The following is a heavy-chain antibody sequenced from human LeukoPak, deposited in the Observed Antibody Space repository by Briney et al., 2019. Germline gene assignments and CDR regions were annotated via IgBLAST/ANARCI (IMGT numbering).Heavy chain of an antibody. D-gene: IGHD6-13*01. CDR3: ARAANTAAGTPTLAIDY. J-gene: IGHJ4*02. CDR1: GFTFSSYE. Sequence: PGGSLRLSCAASGFTFSSYEMNWVRQAPGKGLEWVSYISSSGSTIYYADSVKGRFTISRDNAKNSLYLQMNSLRAEDTAVYYCARAANTAAGTPTLAIDYWGQGTLVTVSS. CDR2: ISSSGSTI. V-gene: IGHV3-48*03.